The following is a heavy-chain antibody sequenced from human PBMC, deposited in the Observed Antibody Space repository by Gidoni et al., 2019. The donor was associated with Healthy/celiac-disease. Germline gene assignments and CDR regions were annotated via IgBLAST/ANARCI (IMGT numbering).Heavy chain of an antibody. CDR2: ISSISSYI. J-gene: IGHJ4*02. Sequence: EVKLVESGGGLVKPGGSLRLSCAASGFTFSSYSMNWVRQAPGKGLEWVSSISSISSYIYYADAVKGRFTISRDNAKNSLYLQMNSLRAEDTAVYYCAREYYDSSGYDYWGQGTLVTVSS. CDR3: AREYYDSSGYDY. CDR1: GFTFSSYS. D-gene: IGHD3-22*01. V-gene: IGHV3-21*01.